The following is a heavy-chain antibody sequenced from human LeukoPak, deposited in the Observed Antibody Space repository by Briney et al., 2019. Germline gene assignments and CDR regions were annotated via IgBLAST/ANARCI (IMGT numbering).Heavy chain of an antibody. CDR2: IKQDGSEK. V-gene: IGHV3-7*01. D-gene: IGHD4-11*01. J-gene: IGHJ6*02. CDR1: GFTFSSYW. CDR3: ARDDYTLYYYGMDV. Sequence: GGSLRLSCAASGFTFSSYWMSWVRQAPGKGLEWVANIKQDGSEKYYVDSVKGRFTISRDNAKNSLYLQMNSLRAEDTAVYHCARDDYTLYYYGMDVWGQGTTVTVSS.